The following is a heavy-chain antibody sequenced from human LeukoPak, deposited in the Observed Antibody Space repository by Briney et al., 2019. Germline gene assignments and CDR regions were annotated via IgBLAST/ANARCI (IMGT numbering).Heavy chain of an antibody. V-gene: IGHV1-69*13. CDR2: IIPIFGTA. J-gene: IGHJ4*02. CDR1: GGTFSSYA. D-gene: IGHD6-13*01. Sequence: GASVKVSCTASGGTFSSYAISWVRQAPGQGLGWMGGIIPIFGTANYAQKFQGRVTITADESTSTAYMELSSLRSEDTAVYYCARAEQQLEFDYWGQGTLVTVSS. CDR3: ARAEQQLEFDY.